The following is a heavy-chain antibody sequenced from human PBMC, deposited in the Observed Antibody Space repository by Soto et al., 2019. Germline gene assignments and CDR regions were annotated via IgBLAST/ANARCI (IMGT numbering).Heavy chain of an antibody. D-gene: IGHD2-15*01. CDR2: IIPIFGTA. CDR1: GGTFSSYA. CDR3: ARASPYIVVVVAAYYGMDV. J-gene: IGHJ6*02. V-gene: IGHV1-69*12. Sequence: QVQLVQSGAEVKKPGSSVKVSCKASGGTFSSYAISWVRQAPGQGLEWMGGIIPIFGTANYAQKFQGRVTITADEPTSTAYMELSSLRSEDTAVYYCARASPYIVVVVAAYYGMDVWGQGTTVTVSS.